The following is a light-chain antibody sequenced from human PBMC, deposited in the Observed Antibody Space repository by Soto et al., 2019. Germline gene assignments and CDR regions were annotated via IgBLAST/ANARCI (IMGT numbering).Light chain of an antibody. V-gene: IGKV3-20*01. CDR3: HNYGTSPWT. J-gene: IGKJ1*01. CDR2: GAS. Sequence: EIVLTQSPGTLSLSPGERATLSCRTSQSVSSSYLAWFQQKPGQAPRLLIYGASSRATGIPDKFSGSGSGTDFTLTISRLEPEDFAVYFCHNYGTSPWTFGQGTKVEIK. CDR1: QSVSSSY.